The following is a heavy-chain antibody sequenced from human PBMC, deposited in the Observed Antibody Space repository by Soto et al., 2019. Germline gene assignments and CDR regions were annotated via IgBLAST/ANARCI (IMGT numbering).Heavy chain of an antibody. J-gene: IGHJ4*02. V-gene: IGHV5-51*01. CDR3: ASSVVVPSTMNYFDY. CDR1: GYSFSNYW. D-gene: IGHD2-15*01. Sequence: PGESLKTSCTGSGYSFSNYWIAWGRERPGKGLGRMGIIFPADSDTKYSPSFQAQVTISADKSISAAYLQWSSLKASDAAVYYCASSVVVPSTMNYFDYWGQGSLVTVSS. CDR2: IFPADSDT.